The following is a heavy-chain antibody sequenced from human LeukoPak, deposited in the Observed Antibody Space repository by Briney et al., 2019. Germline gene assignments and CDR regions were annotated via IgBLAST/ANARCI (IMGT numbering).Heavy chain of an antibody. V-gene: IGHV4-59*08. Sequence: SETLSLTCTVSGGSISGYYWSWIRQPPGKGLEYLGYIYYSGSTNYNPSLKSRVTISVDMSKNQFSLKLSSVTAADSAVYYCARANYYGSRSLDYWGQGTLVTVSS. CDR3: ARANYYGSRSLDY. CDR2: IYYSGST. D-gene: IGHD3-10*01. J-gene: IGHJ4*02. CDR1: GGSISGYY.